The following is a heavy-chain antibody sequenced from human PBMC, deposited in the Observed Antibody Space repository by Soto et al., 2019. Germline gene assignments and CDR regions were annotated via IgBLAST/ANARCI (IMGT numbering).Heavy chain of an antibody. J-gene: IGHJ4*02. CDR2: INHSGST. CDR3: ARVVRGCSSTSCYAFDY. V-gene: IGHV4-34*01. CDR1: GGSFSGYY. Sequence: SETLSLTCAVYGGSFSGYYWSWIRQPPGKGLEWIGEINHSGSTNYNPSLKSRVTISVDTSKNQFSLKLSSVTAADTAVYYCARVVRGCSSTSCYAFDYWGQGTLVTVSS. D-gene: IGHD2-2*01.